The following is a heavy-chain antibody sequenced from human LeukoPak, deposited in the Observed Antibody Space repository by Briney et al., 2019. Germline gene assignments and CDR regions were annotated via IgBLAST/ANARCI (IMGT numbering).Heavy chain of an antibody. CDR2: INPNSGGT. J-gene: IGHJ4*02. CDR3: AIVPRSSSEYYFDY. Sequence: ASVKVSCKASGYTFTGYYMHWVRQAPGQGLEWMGWINPNSGGTNYAQKFQGRVTMTRDTSISTVYMELSRLRSDDTAVYYCAIVPRSSSEYYFDYWGQGTLVTVSS. V-gene: IGHV1-2*02. CDR1: GYTFTGYY. D-gene: IGHD6-6*01.